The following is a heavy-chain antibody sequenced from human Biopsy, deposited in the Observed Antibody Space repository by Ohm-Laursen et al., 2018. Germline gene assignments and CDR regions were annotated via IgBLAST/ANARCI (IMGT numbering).Heavy chain of an antibody. CDR2: TYYRGTS. J-gene: IGHJ3*02. D-gene: IGHD2/OR15-2a*01. Sequence: GTLSLTCSVSGGSVGDYFLSWIRLVPGKRPEWIGYTYYRGTSENNPSLRSQVTTSVDISRNQFFLNMKSVTGADTAVYYCAAFPFSGGPAFDIWGQGTTVIVSS. CDR3: AAFPFSGGPAFDI. CDR1: GGSVGDYF. V-gene: IGHV4-59*02.